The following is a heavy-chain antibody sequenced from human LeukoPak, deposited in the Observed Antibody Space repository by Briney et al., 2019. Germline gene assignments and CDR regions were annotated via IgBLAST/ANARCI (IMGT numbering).Heavy chain of an antibody. CDR3: ARALTTVTSRNY. D-gene: IGHD4-17*01. CDR1: GGTFSSYA. Sequence: ASVKVSCKASGGTFSSYAISWVRQATGQGLEWMGWINPNSGNTAYAQKFQGRVTMTRNTSISTAYMELSSLRSEDTAVYYCARALTTVTSRNYWGQGTLVTVSS. J-gene: IGHJ4*02. CDR2: INPNSGNT. V-gene: IGHV1-8*02.